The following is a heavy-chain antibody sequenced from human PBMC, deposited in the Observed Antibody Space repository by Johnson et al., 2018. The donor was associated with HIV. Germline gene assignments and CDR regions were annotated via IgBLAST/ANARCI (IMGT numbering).Heavy chain of an antibody. J-gene: IGHJ3*02. V-gene: IGHV3-23*04. CDR3: ARAWGSRDILTALRGAFDI. D-gene: IGHD3-9*01. CDR2: ITDRSDST. Sequence: VQLVESGGGVVRPGGSLRLSCVASGFAFSTFAMNWVRQAPGKGLEWVSGITDRSDSTYYADSVRGRFTISRDNSKNTLYLQMNSLRAEDTAVYYCARAWGSRDILTALRGAFDIWGQGTMVTVSS. CDR1: GFAFSTFA.